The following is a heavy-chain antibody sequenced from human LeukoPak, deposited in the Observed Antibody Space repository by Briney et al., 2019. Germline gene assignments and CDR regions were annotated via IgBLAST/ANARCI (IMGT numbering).Heavy chain of an antibody. J-gene: IGHJ4*02. CDR2: ISSNGGST. Sequence: PGGSLRLSCAASGFTYSSYAMHWVRQAPGKGLEYVSAISSNGGSTYYANSVKGRFTISRDNSKNTLYLQMGSLRAEDMAVYYCARGEIVSSSWYLSWVLYWGQGTLVTVSS. CDR1: GFTYSSYA. CDR3: ARGEIVSSSWYLSWVLY. D-gene: IGHD6-13*01. V-gene: IGHV3-64*01.